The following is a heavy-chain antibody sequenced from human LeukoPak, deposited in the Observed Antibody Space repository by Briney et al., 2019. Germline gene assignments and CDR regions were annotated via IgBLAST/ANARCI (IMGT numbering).Heavy chain of an antibody. CDR3: ARDGGYCRSASCSQYFYYGLDV. Sequence: ASVKVSCKASGYTFSDHYVHWVRQAPGQGLEWMGWINPSSGDTGYAQRFQGRVTLTRDTSISTVYMELTGLRSDDTAVFYCARDGGYCRSASCSQYFYYGLDVWGQGTTVTASS. J-gene: IGHJ6*02. CDR1: GYTFSDHY. CDR2: INPSSGDT. D-gene: IGHD2-2*01. V-gene: IGHV1-2*02.